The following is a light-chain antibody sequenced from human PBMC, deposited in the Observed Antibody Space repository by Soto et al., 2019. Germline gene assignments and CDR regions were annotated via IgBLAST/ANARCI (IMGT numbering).Light chain of an antibody. V-gene: IGKV1-9*01. J-gene: IGKJ4*01. CDR2: AAS. CDR3: QQYHSYPLT. CDR1: QGIRSY. Sequence: TQLTQSPSSLSASVGDRVTITCRASQGIRSYLAWYQQKPGKAPKLLIYAASTLESGVPSKFIGTGSGTDFTLTISSLQAEDVATYFCQQYHSYPLTCGGGTKGDIK.